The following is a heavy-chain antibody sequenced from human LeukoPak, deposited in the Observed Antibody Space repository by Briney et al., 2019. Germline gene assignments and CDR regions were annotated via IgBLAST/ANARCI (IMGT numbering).Heavy chain of an antibody. CDR2: ISGSGGST. V-gene: IGHV3-23*01. CDR3: ANDYSGNSDYYGMDV. CDR1: GFTFSSYA. Sequence: GASLRLSCAASGFTFSSYAMSWVRQAPGKGLEWVSAISGSGGSTYYADSVKGRFTISRDNSKNTLYLQMNSLRAEDTAVYYCANDYSGNSDYYGMDVWGQGTTVTVSS. D-gene: IGHD4-23*01. J-gene: IGHJ6*02.